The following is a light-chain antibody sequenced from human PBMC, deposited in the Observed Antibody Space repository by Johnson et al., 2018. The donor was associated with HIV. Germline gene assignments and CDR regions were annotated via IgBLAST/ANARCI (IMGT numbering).Light chain of an antibody. CDR2: DNN. J-gene: IGLJ1*01. Sequence: QSVLTQPPSVSAAPGQKVTISCSGSSSNIGNNYVSWYQQLPGTAPKLLIYDNNKRPSGIPDRFSGSKSGTSATLRITGLQTGDEAYHYCGTWDSSLSALYVFGTGTKVTVL. CDR3: GTWDSSLSALYV. CDR1: SSNIGNNY. V-gene: IGLV1-51*01.